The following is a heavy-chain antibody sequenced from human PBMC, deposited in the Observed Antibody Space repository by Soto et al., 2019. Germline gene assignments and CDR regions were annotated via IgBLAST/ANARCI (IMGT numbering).Heavy chain of an antibody. CDR1: GFTLSSYW. Sequence: EVQLVESGGGLVQPGGYMRLSCAASGFTLSSYWMNWVRLAPGKGLEWVANIKQDGSQKQYVDFVKGRFAISRYNAKNSLDLQMSSLRAEDTDVYYCMTSVTTHDYWGQGTLVTVAS. V-gene: IGHV3-7*01. CDR2: IKQDGSQK. J-gene: IGHJ4*02. CDR3: MTSVTTHDY. D-gene: IGHD4-17*01.